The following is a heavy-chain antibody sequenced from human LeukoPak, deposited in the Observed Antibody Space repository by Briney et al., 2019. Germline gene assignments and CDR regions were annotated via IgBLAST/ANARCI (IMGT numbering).Heavy chain of an antibody. J-gene: IGHJ6*03. CDR3: ARGPLRGYSRHYYYYMDV. CDR1: GGSISGHY. V-gene: IGHV4-34*01. CDR2: INNSGST. D-gene: IGHD5-18*01. Sequence: PSETLSLTCTVYGGSISGHYWSWIRQPPGKGLEWIGEINNSGSTNYNPSLKSRVTISVDTSKNQFSLKLSSVTAADTAVYYCARGPLRGYSRHYYYYMDVWGKGTTVTVSS.